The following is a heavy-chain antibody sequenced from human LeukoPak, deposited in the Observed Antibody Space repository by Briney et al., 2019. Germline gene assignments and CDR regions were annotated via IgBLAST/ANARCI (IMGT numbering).Heavy chain of an antibody. CDR1: GYTFTSYY. Sequence: GASVKVSCKASGYTFTSYYMHWVRQAPGQGLEWMGWISAYNGNTNYAQKLQGRVTMTTDTSTSTAYMELRSLRSDDTAVYYCARLVVGLAAGYWGQGTLVTVSS. J-gene: IGHJ4*02. D-gene: IGHD3-22*01. V-gene: IGHV1-18*04. CDR2: ISAYNGNT. CDR3: ARLVVGLAAGY.